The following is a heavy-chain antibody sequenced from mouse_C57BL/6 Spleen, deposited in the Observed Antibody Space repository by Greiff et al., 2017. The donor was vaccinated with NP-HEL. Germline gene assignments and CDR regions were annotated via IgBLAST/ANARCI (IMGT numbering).Heavy chain of an antibody. CDR3: ARQGYGSSYGY. Sequence: QVQLKQPGAELVMPGASVKLSCKASGYTFTSYWMHWVKQRPGQGLEWIGEIDPSDSYTNYNQKFKGKSTLTVDKSSSTAYMQLSSLTSEDSAVYYCARQGYGSSYGYWGQGTTLTVSS. D-gene: IGHD1-1*01. V-gene: IGHV1-69*01. CDR2: IDPSDSYT. CDR1: GYTFTSYW. J-gene: IGHJ2*01.